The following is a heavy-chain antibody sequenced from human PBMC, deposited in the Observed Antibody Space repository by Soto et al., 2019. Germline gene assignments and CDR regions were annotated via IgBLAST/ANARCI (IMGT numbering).Heavy chain of an antibody. CDR3: ARDQTVAGPTTFDY. V-gene: IGHV3-74*01. CDR2: IDIAGSTT. D-gene: IGHD6-19*01. Sequence: PGGSLRLSSAASGFTFSSYWMHWVRQTPGKGLVWVSRIDIAGSTTTYADSVKGRFTISRDNAKNTLYLQMNSLRAEDTAVYYCARDQTVAGPTTFDYCGQGTLVTVSS. J-gene: IGHJ4*02. CDR1: GFTFSSYW.